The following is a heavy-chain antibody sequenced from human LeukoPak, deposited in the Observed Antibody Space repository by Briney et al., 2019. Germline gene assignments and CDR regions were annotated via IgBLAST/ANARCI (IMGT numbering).Heavy chain of an antibody. V-gene: IGHV3-48*04. D-gene: IGHD3-9*01. J-gene: IGHJ4*02. Sequence: GGSLRLSCAASGFIFSSYSMNWVRQAPGKGLEWVSYISSSGSTIYYADSVKGRFTISRDNAKNTLYLQMNSLRAEDTAVYYCARTDPLDISQYYFDYWGQGTLVTVSS. CDR1: GFIFSSYS. CDR3: ARTDPLDISQYYFDY. CDR2: ISSSGSTI.